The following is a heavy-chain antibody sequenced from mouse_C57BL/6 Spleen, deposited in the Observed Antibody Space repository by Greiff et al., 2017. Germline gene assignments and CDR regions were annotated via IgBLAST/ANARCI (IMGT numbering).Heavy chain of an antibody. D-gene: IGHD2-4*01. CDR1: GYTFTDSE. Sequence: VQLQQSGAELVRPGASVTLSCKASGYTFTDSEMHWVKQTPVHGLEWIEAIDPETGDTAYNQKFKGKARLTADKSSSTAYMKRRSLASEDSAVYYCRRTVITTRYSLGYWGQGTTLT. CDR2: IDPETGDT. J-gene: IGHJ2*01. CDR3: RRTVITTRYSLGY. V-gene: IGHV1-15*01.